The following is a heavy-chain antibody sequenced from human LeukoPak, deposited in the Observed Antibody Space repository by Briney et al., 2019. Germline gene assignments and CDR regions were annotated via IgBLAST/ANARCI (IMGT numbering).Heavy chain of an antibody. J-gene: IGHJ4*02. V-gene: IGHV3-33*03. CDR1: GFTFSSYG. CDR2: IWYDGSNK. CDR3: AKIEGSSSYYFDY. Sequence: PGGSLRLSCAASGFTFSSYGMHWVRQAPGKGLEWVAAIWYDGSNKYYADSVKGRFTISRDNSKNTLYLQMSSLRTEDTAVYYCAKIEGSSSYYFDYWGQGTLVTVSS. D-gene: IGHD6-6*01.